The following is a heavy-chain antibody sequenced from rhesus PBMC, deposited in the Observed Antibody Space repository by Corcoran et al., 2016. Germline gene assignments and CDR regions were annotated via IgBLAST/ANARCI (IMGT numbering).Heavy chain of an antibody. CDR1: GGSISSSY. J-gene: IGHJ4*01. CDR2: IYGRVSRT. D-gene: IGHD6-31*01. V-gene: IGHV4-169*02. CDR3: ARDLTYSSGWYGFDY. Sequence: QLQLQESGPGLVKPSETLSVTCAVSGGSISSSYWSWIRQAPGKGLEWIGYIYGRVSRTHYNPSHKSRGTLSVDTSKNQLSLKRSSVTTADTAVYYCARDLTYSSGWYGFDYWGQGVLVTVSS.